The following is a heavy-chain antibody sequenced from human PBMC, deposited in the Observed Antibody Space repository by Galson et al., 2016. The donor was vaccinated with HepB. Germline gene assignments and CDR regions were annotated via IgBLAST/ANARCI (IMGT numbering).Heavy chain of an antibody. D-gene: IGHD1-26*01. J-gene: IGHJ5*02. CDR3: ARRRVNSGNNPPHNWFEP. CDR2: FDYSGTT. CDR1: GDSISTYY. V-gene: IGHV4-59*08. Sequence: SETLSLTCTVSGDSISTYYWYWIRQPPGKGLEWIGFFDYSGTTLYNPSLKSRVTISGGTSKNQFSLRLSSVTPADTAVYYCARRRVNSGNNPPHNWFEPWGQGILVTVSA.